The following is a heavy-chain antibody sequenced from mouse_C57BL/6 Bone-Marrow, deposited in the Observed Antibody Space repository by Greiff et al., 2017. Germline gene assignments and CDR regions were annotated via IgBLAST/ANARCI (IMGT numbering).Heavy chain of an antibody. J-gene: IGHJ2*01. D-gene: IGHD1-1*01. Sequence: QVQLQQSGAELVRPGASVTLSCKASGYTFTDYEMHWVQQTPVHGLAWIGAIAPETGGTASTQKFKGKSILTADKSSSTAYMELRSLTSEDSAAYYCTSTSTVVPCYFDYWGQGTTLTVSS. CDR2: IAPETGGT. V-gene: IGHV1-15*01. CDR3: TSTSTVVPCYFDY. CDR1: GYTFTDYE.